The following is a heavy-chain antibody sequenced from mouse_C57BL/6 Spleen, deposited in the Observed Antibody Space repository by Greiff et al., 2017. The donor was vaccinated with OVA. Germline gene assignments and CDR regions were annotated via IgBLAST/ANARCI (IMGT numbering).Heavy chain of an antibody. D-gene: IGHD4-1*01. CDR1: GFSLTSYG. CDR2: IWRGGST. J-gene: IGHJ2*01. V-gene: IGHV2-5*01. Sequence: VMLVESGPGLVQPSQSLSITCTVSGFSLTSYGVHWVRQSPGKGLEWLGVIWRGGSTDYNAAFMSRLSITKDNSKSQVFFKMNSLQADDTAIYYCAKLELDWGYFDYWGQGTTLTVSS. CDR3: AKLELDWGYFDY.